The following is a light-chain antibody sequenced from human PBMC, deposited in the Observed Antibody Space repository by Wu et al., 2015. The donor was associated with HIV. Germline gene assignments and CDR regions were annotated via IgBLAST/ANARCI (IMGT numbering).Light chain of an antibody. CDR1: QSVSSN. V-gene: IGKV3-15*01. CDR3: QQYNDWPPKLT. CDR2: GAS. Sequence: EIVMTQSPATLSVSPGERATLSCRASQSVSSNLAWYQQKPGQAPRPLIYGASTRATGIPARFSGSGSGTEFTLTVSNMQSEDFAVYYCQQYNDWPPKLTFGEGPRWRSN. J-gene: IGKJ4*01.